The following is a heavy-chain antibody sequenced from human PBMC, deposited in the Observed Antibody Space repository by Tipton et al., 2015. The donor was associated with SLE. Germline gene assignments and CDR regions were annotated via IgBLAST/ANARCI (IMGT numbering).Heavy chain of an antibody. V-gene: IGHV4-59*01. CDR2: IYYSGST. CDR3: ASVPGYYDSSGTDAFDI. D-gene: IGHD3-22*01. Sequence: TLSLTRTVSGGSISSYYWSWIRQPPGKGLEWIGYIYYSGSTNYNPSLKSRVTVSVDMSKNQFSLKLSSVTAADTAVYYCASVPGYYDSSGTDAFDIWGQGTMVTVSS. J-gene: IGHJ3*02. CDR1: GGSISSYY.